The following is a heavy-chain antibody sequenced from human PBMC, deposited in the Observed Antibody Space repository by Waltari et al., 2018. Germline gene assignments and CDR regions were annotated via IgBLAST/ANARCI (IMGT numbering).Heavy chain of an antibody. CDR1: TGSISGYY. D-gene: IGHD6-6*01. V-gene: IGHV4-59*01. Sequence: QVQLQESGPGLVKPSGTLSLTCIVSTGSISGYYWSWIRQPPGKGLEWIGSISYSGSTNHNPSLKSRVAISVDTSKIQFSLKLTSVTAADTAVYYCAGDVIGARANSFDYWGQGTLVTVSS. J-gene: IGHJ4*02. CDR2: ISYSGST. CDR3: AGDVIGARANSFDY.